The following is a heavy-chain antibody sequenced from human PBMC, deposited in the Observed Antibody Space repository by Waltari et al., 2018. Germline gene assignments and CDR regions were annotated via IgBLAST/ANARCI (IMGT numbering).Heavy chain of an antibody. D-gene: IGHD3-3*01. CDR2: IRPGNGNT. CDR1: GYKLSDYV. Sequence: QVQLVQSGAEVKKPGASVKVSCKASGYKLSDYVMHWVGQAPGPWREWMGWIRPGNGNTAYSGKFQDKITLTRDTRGNTLYMDLSRLTSDDTAIYYCTRLISPDFFDTFDVWGQGTLVTVSS. J-gene: IGHJ3*01. CDR3: TRLISPDFFDTFDV. V-gene: IGHV1-3*01.